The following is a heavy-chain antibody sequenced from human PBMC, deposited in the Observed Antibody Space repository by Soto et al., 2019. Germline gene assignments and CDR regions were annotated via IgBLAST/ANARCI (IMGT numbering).Heavy chain of an antibody. Sequence: QVQLVQSGPEVKKPGASVKVSCKDSGYTFTSYGISWVRQAPGQGLEWMGWISTYNGNPNYAQKLQGRVTMTTDTSTSTAYMELRSLRSHDTALFYCARAPLYSTSPKSAFDIRGQGTVVTVSS. D-gene: IGHD6-6*01. CDR2: ISTYNGNP. V-gene: IGHV1-18*01. CDR1: GYTFTSYG. CDR3: ARAPLYSTSPKSAFDI. J-gene: IGHJ3*02.